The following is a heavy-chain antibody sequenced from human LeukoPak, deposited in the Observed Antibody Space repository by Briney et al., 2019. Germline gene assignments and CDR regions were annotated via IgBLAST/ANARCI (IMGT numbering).Heavy chain of an antibody. V-gene: IGHV4-61*01. D-gene: IGHD5-18*01. CDR3: ARVAAGYGYRVFDY. CDR2: IYYSGST. CDR1: GVSVSSGSYY. J-gene: IGHJ4*02. Sequence: PSETLSLTCTVSGVSVSSGSYYWNWIRQPPGKGLEWIGYIYYSGSTNYNPSLKSRVTISVDTSKNQFSLKLSSVTAADTAVYYCARVAAGYGYRVFDYWGQGTLVTVSS.